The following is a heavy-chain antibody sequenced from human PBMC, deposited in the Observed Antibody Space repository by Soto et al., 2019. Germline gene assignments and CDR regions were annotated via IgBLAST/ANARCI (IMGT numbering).Heavy chain of an antibody. V-gene: IGHV3-64D*06. D-gene: IGHD3-22*01. CDR3: VKGEYYYDSSGYYPFDY. J-gene: IGHJ4*02. CDR2: ISTKGGST. CDR1: GFTFSIYS. Sequence: GGSLRLSGSASGFTFSIYSMHWVRQAPGKGLEYVSSISTKGGSTDYADSVKGRFTISRDNSKNTVYLQMSSLRVEDTAVYYCVKGEYYYDSSGYYPFDYWGQGTLVTVSS.